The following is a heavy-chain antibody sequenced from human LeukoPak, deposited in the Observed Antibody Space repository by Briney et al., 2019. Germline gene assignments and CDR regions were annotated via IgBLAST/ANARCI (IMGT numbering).Heavy chain of an antibody. CDR3: AKDPESGDYGDYYWFDP. CDR2: ISGSGGST. CDR1: GFTFSSYA. Sequence: PGGSLRLSCAAPGFTFSSYAMSWVRQAPGKGLEWVSSISGSGGSTCYADSVKGRFTISRDNSKNTLYLQMNSLRAEDTAVYYCAKDPESGDYGDYYWFDPWGQGTLVTVSS. J-gene: IGHJ5*02. V-gene: IGHV3-23*01. D-gene: IGHD4-17*01.